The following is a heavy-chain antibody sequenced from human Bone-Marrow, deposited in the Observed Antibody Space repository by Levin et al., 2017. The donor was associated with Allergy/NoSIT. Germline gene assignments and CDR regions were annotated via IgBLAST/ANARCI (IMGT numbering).Heavy chain of an antibody. J-gene: IGHJ6*02. D-gene: IGHD3-3*01. CDR2: INPSGGST. V-gene: IGHV1-46*01. CDR3: ARASLYYDFWSGYLGGDDYGMDV. Sequence: ASVKVSCKASGYTFTSYYMHWVRQAPGQGLEWMGIINPSGGSTSYAQKFQGRVTMTRDTSTSTVYMELSSLRSEDTAVYYCARASLYYDFWSGYLGGDDYGMDVWGQGTTVTVSS. CDR1: GYTFTSYY.